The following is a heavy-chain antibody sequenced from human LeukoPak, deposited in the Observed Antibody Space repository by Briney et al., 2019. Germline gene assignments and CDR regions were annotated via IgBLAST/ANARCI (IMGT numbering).Heavy chain of an antibody. CDR2: INPNSGGS. V-gene: IGHV1-2*02. J-gene: IGHJ4*02. Sequence: ASVKVSCKASGYTFTGYYMHWVRQAPGQGLEWMGWINPNSGGSNYAQKFQGRVTMTRDTSISTAYMELSRLRSDDTAVYYCARDLDLYGSGSYPDYWGQGTLVTVSS. CDR1: GYTFTGYY. CDR3: ARDLDLYGSGSYPDY. D-gene: IGHD3-10*01.